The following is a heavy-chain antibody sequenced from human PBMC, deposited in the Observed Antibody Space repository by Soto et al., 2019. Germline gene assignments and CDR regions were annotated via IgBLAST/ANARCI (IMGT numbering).Heavy chain of an antibody. D-gene: IGHD6-25*01. V-gene: IGHV1-69*13. J-gene: IGHJ6*02. Sequence: GASVKVSCKASGGTFSSYAISWVRQAPGQGLEWMGGIIPIFGTANYAQKFQGRVTITADESTSTAYMELSSLRSEDTAVYYCARVPRLRLRYYYYGMDVWGQGTTVTVSS. CDR2: IIPIFGTA. CDR3: ARVPRLRLRYYYYGMDV. CDR1: GGTFSSYA.